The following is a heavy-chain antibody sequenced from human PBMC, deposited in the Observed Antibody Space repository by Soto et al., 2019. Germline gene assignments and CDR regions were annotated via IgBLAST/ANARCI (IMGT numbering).Heavy chain of an antibody. CDR2: IYYSGGT. CDR1: SGSIINYY. V-gene: IGHV4-59*01. CDR3: ASRLTLATTTGDAFDL. J-gene: IGHJ3*01. Sequence: QVQLQESGPGLVKPSETLSLTCTVSSGSIINYYWSWIRQPPGKGLEWLGFIYYSGGTNYNSFLPSRVPISGDMSRQPLSLNLISVTAADTAVYYCASRLTLATTTGDAFDLWGQGTMVTVSS. D-gene: IGHD4-17*01.